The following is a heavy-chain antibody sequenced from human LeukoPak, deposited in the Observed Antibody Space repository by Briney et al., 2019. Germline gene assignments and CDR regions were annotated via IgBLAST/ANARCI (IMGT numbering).Heavy chain of an antibody. J-gene: IGHJ1*01. Sequence: NPSETLSLTCAVYGGSFSGYYWIWIRQSPGKGLEWIGEINHGGSTTYNPSLKSRVTISVDTSKSQFSLKLSSVTAADTAVYYCARPGGLVEYFQHWGQGTLVTVSS. CDR1: GGSFSGYY. CDR2: INHGGST. CDR3: ARPGGLVEYFQH. V-gene: IGHV4-34*01. D-gene: IGHD3/OR15-3a*01.